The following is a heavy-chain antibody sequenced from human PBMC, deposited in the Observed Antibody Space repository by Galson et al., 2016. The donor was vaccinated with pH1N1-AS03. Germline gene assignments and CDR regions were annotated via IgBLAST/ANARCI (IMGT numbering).Heavy chain of an antibody. CDR1: GFTLTNHP. CDR3: ARGLQKPSQLWLLAPFDI. J-gene: IGHJ3*02. Sequence: SLRLSCAASGFTLTNHPLHWVRQAPGKGLEWVAVLSYDDTYKYYAESVKGRFSIFRDMSDNTLYLQMGSLRPEDMAIYFCARGLQKPSQLWLLAPFDIWGQGTMVSVSS. V-gene: IGHV3-30*14. D-gene: IGHD3/OR15-3a*01. CDR2: LSYDDTYK.